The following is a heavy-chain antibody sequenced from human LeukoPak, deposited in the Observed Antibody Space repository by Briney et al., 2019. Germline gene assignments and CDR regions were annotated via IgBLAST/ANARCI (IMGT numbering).Heavy chain of an antibody. Sequence: GGSLRLSCAASGFSFSSYAMSWVRQAPGRGLEWVSAICGSGTNTYYADSVKGRFTISRDNSKNMLDLQMNSLRAEDTAVYYCAKAGGGNCFSSLDFWGQGTLVTVSS. CDR3: AKAGGGNCFSSLDF. D-gene: IGHD2-15*01. V-gene: IGHV3-23*01. CDR1: GFSFSSYA. J-gene: IGHJ4*02. CDR2: ICGSGTNT.